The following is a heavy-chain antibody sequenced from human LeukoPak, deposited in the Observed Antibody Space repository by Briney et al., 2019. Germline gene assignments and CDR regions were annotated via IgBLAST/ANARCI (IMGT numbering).Heavy chain of an antibody. D-gene: IGHD3-22*01. J-gene: IGHJ4*02. CDR1: GSSFITHW. V-gene: IGHV5-51*01. Sequence: GESLQISCKASGSSFITHWIGWVRQMPGKGLEWMGVIYPGDSDTRYSPSFQGQVTISADKSISTAYLQWSSLKASDTAMYYCTKYYYDSSGYSLYFDYWGQGTLVTVSS. CDR2: IYPGDSDT. CDR3: TKYYYDSSGYSLYFDY.